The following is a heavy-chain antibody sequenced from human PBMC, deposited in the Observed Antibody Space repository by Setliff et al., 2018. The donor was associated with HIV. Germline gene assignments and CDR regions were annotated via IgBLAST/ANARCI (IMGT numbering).Heavy chain of an antibody. V-gene: IGHV1-69*05. CDR2: SIPLFKTV. CDR3: ASGSGYCRNGDCYIGVHKNPDKYFYDY. Sequence: ASVKVSCKASGATFSNSAPTWVRQAPGQGLEWMGGSIPLFKTVNYAQKFQGRLTISTDELMTTAYMELSSLKSEDTAVYYCASGSGYCRNGDCYIGVHKNPDKYFYDYWGRGTLVTVSS. D-gene: IGHD2-8*01. CDR1: GATFSNSA. J-gene: IGHJ4*02.